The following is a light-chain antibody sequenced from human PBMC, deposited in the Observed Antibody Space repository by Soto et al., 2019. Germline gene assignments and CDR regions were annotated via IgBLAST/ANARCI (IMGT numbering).Light chain of an antibody. CDR2: AAS. CDR1: QSISSY. CDR3: QQTYSTLRA. V-gene: IGKV1-39*01. Sequence: DIQMTQSPSSLSASIGDRVTITCRASQSISSYLNWYQQKPGRAPKLLIYAASSLQSGVPSRFSDSGSGTDFTLTISSLQPEDFATYYCQQTYSTLRAFGPGTKVDIK. J-gene: IGKJ1*01.